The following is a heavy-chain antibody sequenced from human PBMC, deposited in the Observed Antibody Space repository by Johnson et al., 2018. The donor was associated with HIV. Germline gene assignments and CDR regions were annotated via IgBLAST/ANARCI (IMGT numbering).Heavy chain of an antibody. CDR2: IYSGGST. J-gene: IGHJ3*02. CDR3: ALLWGAAGDDAFDI. V-gene: IGHV3-66*03. CDR1: GFTVSSNY. D-gene: IGHD6-13*01. Sequence: VQLVESGGGLIQPGGSLRLSCAASGFTVSSNYMSWVRQAPGKGLEWVSVIYSGGSTYYADSVKGRFTISRDNSKNTLYLQMNSLRAEDTAVYYCALLWGAAGDDAFDIWGQGTMVTVSS.